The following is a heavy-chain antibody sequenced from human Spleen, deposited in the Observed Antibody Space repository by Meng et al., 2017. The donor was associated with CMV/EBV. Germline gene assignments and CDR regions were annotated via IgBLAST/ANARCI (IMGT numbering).Heavy chain of an antibody. V-gene: IGHV3-43*01. J-gene: IGHJ6*02. CDR3: AKDYGGNLYHYYGMDV. Sequence: GGSLRLSCAASGFTFDDYTMHWVRQAPGKGLEWVSLISWDGGSTYYADSVKGRFTISRDNSKNSLYLQMNSLRTEDTALYYCAKDYGGNLYHYYGMDVWGQGTTVTVSS. CDR2: ISWDGGST. D-gene: IGHD4-23*01. CDR1: GFTFDDYT.